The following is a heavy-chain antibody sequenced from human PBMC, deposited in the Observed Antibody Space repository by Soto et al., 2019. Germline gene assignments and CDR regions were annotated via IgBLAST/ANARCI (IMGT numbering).Heavy chain of an antibody. Sequence: ASVKVSCKASGFAFTTSGVHWVRQARGQHLEWIGWIVVGSGNTNYAQKFQERVTITRDMSTSTAYMELSSLRSEDTAVYYCAATYCGSTSCYVRDFYQYGKEGWGQGTTVTVSS. D-gene: IGHD2-2*01. CDR1: GFAFTTSG. CDR3: AATYCGSTSCYVRDFYQYGKEG. CDR2: IVVGSGNT. V-gene: IGHV1-58*01. J-gene: IGHJ6*02.